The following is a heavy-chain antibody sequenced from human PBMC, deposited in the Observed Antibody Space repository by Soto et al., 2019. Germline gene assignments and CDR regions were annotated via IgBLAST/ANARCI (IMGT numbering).Heavy chain of an antibody. CDR3: ATRTPAGGYFDY. CDR1: GFTFSSYG. D-gene: IGHD1-26*01. J-gene: IGHJ4*02. Sequence: QVQLVESGGGVVQPGRSLRLSCAASGFTFSSYGMHWVRQAPGKGLEWVAVIWYDGSNKYYADSVKGRFTISRDNSKNTLYLQMNSLRAEDTAVYYCATRTPAGGYFDYWGQGTLVTVSS. CDR2: IWYDGSNK. V-gene: IGHV3-33*01.